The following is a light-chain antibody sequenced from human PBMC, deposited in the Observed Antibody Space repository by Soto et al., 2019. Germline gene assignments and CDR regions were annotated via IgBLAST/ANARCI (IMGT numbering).Light chain of an antibody. Sequence: DIQLTQSPSFLSASVGDRVTITCRASQGISTYLAWYLQRPGKAPKLLMYGASTLQSGVPSRFSGSGSGTEFTLTISSLQPEDFGTYYCQQLSRDWYAFGQGTKLEIK. CDR3: QQLSRDWYA. V-gene: IGKV1-9*01. J-gene: IGKJ2*01. CDR2: GAS. CDR1: QGISTY.